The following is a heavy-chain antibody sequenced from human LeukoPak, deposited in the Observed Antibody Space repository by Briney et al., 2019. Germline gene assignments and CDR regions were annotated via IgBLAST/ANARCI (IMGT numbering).Heavy chain of an antibody. CDR3: ARANFLYCSSTTCLFDY. CDR2: INPNDGDT. CDR1: GYTFTDYY. V-gene: IGHV1-2*02. Sequence: GASVKASCKASGYTFTDYYMHWVRQAPGQGFEWMGWINPNDGDTNYAQKFQGRVTMTRDTSISTAHTEVSRLRSDDTAVYYCARANFLYCSSTTCLFDYWGQGTLVTVSS. J-gene: IGHJ4*02. D-gene: IGHD2-2*01.